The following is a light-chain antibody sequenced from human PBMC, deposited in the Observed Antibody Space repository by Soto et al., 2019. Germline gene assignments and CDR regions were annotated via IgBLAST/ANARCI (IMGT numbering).Light chain of an antibody. J-gene: IGLJ3*02. CDR2: DVS. CDR3: SSYTSSSTWV. Sequence: QSVLTQPASVSGSPGQSITISCTGTSSDVGGYNYVSWYQQHPGKAPKLMIYDVSTRPSGVSNRVSGSKSGNTASLAISGLQAEDEAEYYCSSYTSSSTWVFGGGTQLTVL. V-gene: IGLV2-14*01. CDR1: SSDVGGYNY.